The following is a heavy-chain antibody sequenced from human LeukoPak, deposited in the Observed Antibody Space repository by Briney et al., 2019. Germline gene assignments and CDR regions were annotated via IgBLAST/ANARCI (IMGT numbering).Heavy chain of an antibody. V-gene: IGHV1-2*02. D-gene: IGHD1-26*01. J-gene: IGHJ4*02. CDR3: ARGIVGATFLFDY. Sequence: GASVKVSCKASGYTFTSYYMHWVRQAPGQGLEWMGWINPNSGGTNYAQKFQGRVTMTRDTSISTAYMELSRLRSDDTAVYYCARGIVGATFLFDYWGQGTLVTVSS. CDR2: INPNSGGT. CDR1: GYTFTSYY.